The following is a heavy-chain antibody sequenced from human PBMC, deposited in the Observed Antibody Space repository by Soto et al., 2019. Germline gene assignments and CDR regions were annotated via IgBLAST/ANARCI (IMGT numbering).Heavy chain of an antibody. Sequence: QVQLQQWGAGLLKPSETLSLTCAVYGESFSVYYWSWIRQPPGKGLEWIGEINHSGTTNYNPSLNSRVTISIDTSKKQCSLKLNAVTAADTAMYYCASPGKYNNSPIDYWGQGTLVTVSS. D-gene: IGHD6-6*01. CDR2: INHSGTT. CDR3: ASPGKYNNSPIDY. V-gene: IGHV4-34*01. CDR1: GESFSVYY. J-gene: IGHJ4*02.